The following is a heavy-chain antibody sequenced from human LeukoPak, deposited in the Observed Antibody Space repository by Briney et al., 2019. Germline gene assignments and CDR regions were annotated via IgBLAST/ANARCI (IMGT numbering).Heavy chain of an antibody. J-gene: IGHJ4*02. Sequence: PSETLSLTCTVSGGSISSGSYYWSWIRQPAGKGLEWIGRIYTSGSTNYNPSLKSRVTISVDTSKNQFSLKLSSVTAADTAVYYCASQYSYGHGDFDYWGQGTLVTVSS. D-gene: IGHD5-18*01. CDR3: ASQYSYGHGDFDY. CDR1: GGSISSGSYY. V-gene: IGHV4-61*02. CDR2: IYTSGST.